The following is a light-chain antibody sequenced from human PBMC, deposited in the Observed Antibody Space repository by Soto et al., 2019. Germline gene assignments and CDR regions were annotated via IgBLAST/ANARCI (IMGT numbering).Light chain of an antibody. CDR3: QQRSNFLIT. CDR1: QSVSSSY. J-gene: IGKJ5*01. Sequence: EIVLTQSPGTLSLSPGERATLSCRASQSVSSSYLAWYQQKPGQAPRLLIYDASNRATGIPARFSGSGSGTDFTLTISSLEPEDFAVYYCQQRSNFLITFGQGTRLEIK. CDR2: DAS. V-gene: IGKV3D-20*02.